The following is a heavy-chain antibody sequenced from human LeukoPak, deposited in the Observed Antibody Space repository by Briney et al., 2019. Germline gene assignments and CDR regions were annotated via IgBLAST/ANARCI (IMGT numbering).Heavy chain of an antibody. J-gene: IGHJ4*02. CDR1: GVSFSGYY. V-gene: IGHV4-34*01. D-gene: IGHD3-10*01. Sequence: SETLSLTCAVYGVSFSGYYWSWIRQPPGKGLEWIGEINHSGSTNYNPSLKSRVTISVDTSKNQFSLKLSSVTAADTAVYYCARYYYGSGSYYFDYWGQGTLVTVSS. CDR3: ARYYYGSGSYYFDY. CDR2: INHSGST.